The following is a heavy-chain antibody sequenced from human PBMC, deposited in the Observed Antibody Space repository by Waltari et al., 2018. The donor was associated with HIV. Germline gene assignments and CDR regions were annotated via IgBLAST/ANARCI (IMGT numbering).Heavy chain of an antibody. CDR1: GYSFTSYW. D-gene: IGHD5-12*01. V-gene: IGHV5-51*03. CDR3: ARRGDGYHWYCDL. Sequence: EVQLVQSGAEVKKPGESLKISCKGSGYSFTSYWIGWVRQMPGKGLEWMGSRYTGDDDNRYSPAFQGQVTSSADKSISTAYRQWSSLKASDTDMYYCARRGDGYHWYCDLWGRGTLVTVS. J-gene: IGHJ2*01. CDR2: RYTGDDDN.